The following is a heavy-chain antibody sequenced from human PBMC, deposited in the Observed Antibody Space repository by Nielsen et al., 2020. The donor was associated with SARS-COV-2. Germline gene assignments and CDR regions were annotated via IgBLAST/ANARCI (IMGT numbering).Heavy chain of an antibody. J-gene: IGHJ6*02. CDR2: IGTAGDT. CDR3: ARGTQQLVRFYYYYGMDV. CDR1: GFTFSSYD. Sequence: GESLKISCAASGFTFSSYDMHWVHQATGKGLEWVSAIGTAGDTYYPGSVKGRFTISRENAKNSLYLQMNSLRAGDTAVYYCARGTQQLVRFYYYYGMDVWGQGTTVTVSS. V-gene: IGHV3-13*04. D-gene: IGHD6-13*01.